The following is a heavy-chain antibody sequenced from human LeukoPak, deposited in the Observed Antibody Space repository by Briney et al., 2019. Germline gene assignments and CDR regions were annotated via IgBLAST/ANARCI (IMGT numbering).Heavy chain of an antibody. CDR2: ISSSSSYI. Sequence: PGGSLRLSCAASGFTFSSYSMNWVRQAPGKGLEWVSSISSSSSYIYYADSVKGRFTISRDNAKNSLYLQMNGLRAEDTAVYYCARESHSYGYNYYYYYYMDVWGKGTTVTVSS. V-gene: IGHV3-21*01. J-gene: IGHJ6*03. CDR1: GFTFSSYS. CDR3: ARESHSYGYNYYYYYYMDV. D-gene: IGHD5-18*01.